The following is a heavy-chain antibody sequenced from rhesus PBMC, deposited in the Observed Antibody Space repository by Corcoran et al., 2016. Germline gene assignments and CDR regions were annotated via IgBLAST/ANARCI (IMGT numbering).Heavy chain of an antibody. CDR3: ARAPSHVEYSNPFDY. Sequence: QLQLQESGPGLVKPSETLSVTCAVSGGSISRSYWSWIRQAPGQGLEWIGYIYGSGSSTNYNPSLKSRVTLSVDTSKNQLSLKLSSVTAADTAVYYCARAPSHVEYSNPFDYWGQGVLVTVSS. J-gene: IGHJ4*01. CDR2: IYGSGSST. CDR1: GGSISRSY. V-gene: IGHV4-169*01. D-gene: IGHD4-23*01.